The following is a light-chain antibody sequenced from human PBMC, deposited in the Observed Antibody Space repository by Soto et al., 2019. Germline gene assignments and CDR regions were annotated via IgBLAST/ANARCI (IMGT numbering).Light chain of an antibody. CDR3: QQYDNRPLT. CDR2: DAS. J-gene: IGKJ4*01. Sequence: DIQMTQSPSSLSASVGDRVTITCQASQDIRNYLNWYQQEPGKAPKLLIYDASTLETGVPSRFSGSGSGTDFTFTIRSLQPEDIATYYCQQYDNRPLTFGGGTKVEIK. CDR1: QDIRNY. V-gene: IGKV1-33*01.